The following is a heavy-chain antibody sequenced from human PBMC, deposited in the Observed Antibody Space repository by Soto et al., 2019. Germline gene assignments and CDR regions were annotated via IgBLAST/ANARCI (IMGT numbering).Heavy chain of an antibody. CDR2: ISGSGGNA. D-gene: IGHD1-26*01. CDR1: GFTFSSYA. V-gene: IGHV3-23*01. CDR3: AKDGASGSDPPYYYFGMDV. Sequence: EVQLLESGGGLVQPGGSLRLSCAASGFTFSSYAMSWVRQAPGKGLEWVSSISGSGGNAYYADSVKGRFSSSRDNSKNTSRLQRNSLSTEDSAVYYWAKDGASGSDPPYYYFGMDVWGQGTTVTVSS. J-gene: IGHJ6*02.